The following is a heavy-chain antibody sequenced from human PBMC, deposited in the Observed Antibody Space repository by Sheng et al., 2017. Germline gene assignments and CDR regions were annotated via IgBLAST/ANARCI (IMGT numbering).Heavy chain of an antibody. CDR1: GGTFSSYA. J-gene: IGHJ6*03. CDR2: IIPIFGTA. D-gene: IGHD2-8*02. V-gene: IGHV1-69*05. CDR3: AGGIVLVVYASPSYYMDV. Sequence: QVQLVQSGAEVKKPGSSVKVSCKASGGTFSSYAISWVRQAPGQGLEWMGGIIPIFGTANYAQKFQGRVTITTDESTSTAYMELSSLRSEDTAVYYCAGGIVLVVYASPSYYMDVWGKGTTVTVSS.